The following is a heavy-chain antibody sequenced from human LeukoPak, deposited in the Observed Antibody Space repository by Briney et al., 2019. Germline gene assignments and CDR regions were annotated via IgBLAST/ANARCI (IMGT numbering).Heavy chain of an antibody. CDR3: ARGVSPDY. CDR2: INHGGST. V-gene: IGHV4-34*01. CDR1: GESFSGYY. Sequence: PSEPLTLTCAVYGESFSGYYWSWIRQPPGKGLEWIGEINHGGSTNYNPSLKSRVNISVDTSKNQFSLKLSSVTAADTAVYYRARGVSPDYWGQGTLVTVSS. J-gene: IGHJ4*02.